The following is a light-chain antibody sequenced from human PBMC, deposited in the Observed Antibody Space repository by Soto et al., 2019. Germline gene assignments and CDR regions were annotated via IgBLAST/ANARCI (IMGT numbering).Light chain of an antibody. Sequence: QSVLTQPASVSGSPGQSITISCTGTSRDVGAYDYVSWYLQYPDKAPQLLIYYVDHRPSGVSSRFSGSKSGNTASLTISGLQAEDEGDYYCCSYADGSIYFLGTGTKVTVL. J-gene: IGLJ1*01. CDR2: YVD. V-gene: IGLV2-14*03. CDR3: CSYADGSIYF. CDR1: SRDVGAYDY.